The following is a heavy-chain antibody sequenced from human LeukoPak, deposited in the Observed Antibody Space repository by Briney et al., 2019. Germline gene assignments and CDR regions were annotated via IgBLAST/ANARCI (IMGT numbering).Heavy chain of an antibody. Sequence: GATVKVSCKASGYTFTGYYMHWVRQAPGQGLEWMGWFNPNTGETNSAQKFQGRVTMTRDTTINTAYMELTRLTSDDTAVYYCASYPRYSSTPPFDYWGQGTLVTVSS. CDR2: FNPNTGET. V-gene: IGHV1-2*02. CDR1: GYTFTGYY. D-gene: IGHD2-2*01. J-gene: IGHJ4*02. CDR3: ASYPRYSSTPPFDY.